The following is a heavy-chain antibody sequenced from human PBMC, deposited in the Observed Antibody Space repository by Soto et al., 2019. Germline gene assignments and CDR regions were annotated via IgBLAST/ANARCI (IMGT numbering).Heavy chain of an antibody. J-gene: IGHJ4*02. V-gene: IGHV1-18*01. CDR1: GYTFSNYD. D-gene: IGHD3-10*01. CDR3: ARDPLTMIRGFIHRTFDY. CDR2: ISAYNGNT. Sequence: QVQLVQSGGEVKQPGASVKVSCRTSGYTFSNYDISWVRQAPGQGLEWMGWISAYNGNTNYAQKFQGRVTMTTDTSTSTAYMELRSLRSDDTAVYYCARDPLTMIRGFIHRTFDYWGQGTLVTVSS.